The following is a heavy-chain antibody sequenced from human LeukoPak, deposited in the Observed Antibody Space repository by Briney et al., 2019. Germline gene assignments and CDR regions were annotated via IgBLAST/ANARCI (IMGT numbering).Heavy chain of an antibody. Sequence: LSLTCTVSGGSISGSSYYWSWVRQAPGKGLEWVAVISYDGSNKYYADSVKGRFTISRDNSKNTLYLQMNSLRAEDTAVYYCARGPAPSPIDYWGQGTLVTVSS. CDR2: ISYDGSNK. V-gene: IGHV3-30-3*01. J-gene: IGHJ4*02. CDR3: ARGPAPSPIDY. CDR1: GGSISGSSYY.